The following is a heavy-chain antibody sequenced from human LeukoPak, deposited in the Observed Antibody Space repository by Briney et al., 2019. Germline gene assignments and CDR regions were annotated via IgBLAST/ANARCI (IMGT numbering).Heavy chain of an antibody. D-gene: IGHD5-24*01. CDR2: ISGDGGST. Sequence: GESLKISCAASGFTFDDYAMHWVRQAPGKGLGWVSLISGDGGSTYYADSVKGRFTISRDNSKNSLYLQMNSLRTEDTALYYCAKDGYNTLIDYWGQGTLVTVSS. J-gene: IGHJ4*02. V-gene: IGHV3-43*02. CDR1: GFTFDDYA. CDR3: AKDGYNTLIDY.